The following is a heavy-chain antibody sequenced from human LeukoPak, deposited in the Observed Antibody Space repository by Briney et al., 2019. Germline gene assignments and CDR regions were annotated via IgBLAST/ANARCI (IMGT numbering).Heavy chain of an antibody. CDR3: ARAMFYYDSSGYSTFAFDI. V-gene: IGHV1-18*04. Sequence: ASVKVSCKASGYTFTSYYMHWVRQAPGQGLEWMGWISAYNGNTNYAQKLQGRVTMTTDTSTSTAYMELRSLRSDDTAVYYCARAMFYYDSSGYSTFAFDIWGQGTMVTVSS. D-gene: IGHD3-22*01. CDR2: ISAYNGNT. J-gene: IGHJ3*02. CDR1: GYTFTSYY.